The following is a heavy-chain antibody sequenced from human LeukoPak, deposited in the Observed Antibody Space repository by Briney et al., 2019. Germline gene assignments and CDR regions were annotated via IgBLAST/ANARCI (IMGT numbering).Heavy chain of an antibody. D-gene: IGHD6-25*01. J-gene: IGHJ6*02. Sequence: GRSLRLSCAASGFTFSSYGMHGVRQAPGKGLEWVAGISYDGSNKYYADSVKGRFTIPRDNSKNTLYLQMNSLRAEDTAVYYCANSGYYYGMDVWGQGTTVTVSS. CDR1: GFTFSSYG. CDR3: ANSGYYYGMDV. V-gene: IGHV3-30*18. CDR2: ISYDGSNK.